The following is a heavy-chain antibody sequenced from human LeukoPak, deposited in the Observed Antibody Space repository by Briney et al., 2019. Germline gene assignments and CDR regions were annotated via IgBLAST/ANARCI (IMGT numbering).Heavy chain of an antibody. V-gene: IGHV3-33*06. CDR1: GFTFSGYG. CDR3: AKDVRAVGLHLDY. D-gene: IGHD6-19*01. CDR2: IWYDGSNK. Sequence: GRSLRLSCAASGFTFSGYGMHWVRQAPGKGLEWVAVIWYDGSNKYYADSVKGRFTISRDNSKNTLYLQMNSLRAGDTAVYYWAKDVRAVGLHLDYWGQGTRVTVPS. J-gene: IGHJ4*02.